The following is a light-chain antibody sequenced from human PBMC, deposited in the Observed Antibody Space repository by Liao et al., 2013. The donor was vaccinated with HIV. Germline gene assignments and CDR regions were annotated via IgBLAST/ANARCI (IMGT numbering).Light chain of an antibody. V-gene: IGLV3-1*01. J-gene: IGLJ2*01. CDR3: QSWDSATVL. CDR2: QGD. CDR1: ALPKQY. Sequence: SYGLTQPPSVSVSPGQTARITCSGDALPKQYAYWYQQKPGQAPVLVIYQGDQRPSGIPERFSGSHSGSTATLTISGAQAMDEAHYYCQSWDSATVLFGGGTKLTVL.